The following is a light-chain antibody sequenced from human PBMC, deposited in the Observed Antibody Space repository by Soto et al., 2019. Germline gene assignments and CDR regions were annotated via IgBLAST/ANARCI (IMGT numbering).Light chain of an antibody. CDR2: AAS. Sequence: DIQMTQSPSCLSASVGDRVTITCRASQSISSYLNWYQQKPGKAPKLLIYAASTLQSGVPSRFSGSGSGTDFTLTISSLEPEDFAVYYCRQRSNWPQTFGQGTKV. CDR1: QSISSY. CDR3: RQRSNWPQT. V-gene: IGKV1-39*01. J-gene: IGKJ1*01.